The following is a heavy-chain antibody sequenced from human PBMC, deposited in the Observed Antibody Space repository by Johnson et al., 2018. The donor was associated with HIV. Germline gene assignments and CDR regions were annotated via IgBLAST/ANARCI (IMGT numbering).Heavy chain of an antibody. D-gene: IGHD6-13*01. CDR1: GFTFDDYG. Sequence: DVQVVESGGGVVRPGGSLRLSCAASGFTFDDYGMSWVRQAPGKGLEWVSGINWNGGSTGYADSVKGRFTISRDNAKNSVYLQMNSLRDEDTALYYCARGGYSSSPYAFDIWGQGTMVTVSS. CDR2: INWNGGST. V-gene: IGHV3-20*04. CDR3: ARGGYSSSPYAFDI. J-gene: IGHJ3*02.